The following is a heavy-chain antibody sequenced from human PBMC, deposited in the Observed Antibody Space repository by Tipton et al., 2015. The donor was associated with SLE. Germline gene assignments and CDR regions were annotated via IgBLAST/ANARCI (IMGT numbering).Heavy chain of an antibody. V-gene: IGHV3-30*02. Sequence: SLRLSCAASGFTFDDYAMHWVRQAPGKGLEWVAFIRYDGSFKSFADSVKGRFTISRDNPKNTLFLQLNSLRAEDTAVYYCAQQIVGDTGTFDFWGQGTMVTVSS. CDR1: GFTFDDYA. J-gene: IGHJ3*01. D-gene: IGHD1-26*01. CDR3: AQQIVGDTGTFDF. CDR2: IRYDGSFK.